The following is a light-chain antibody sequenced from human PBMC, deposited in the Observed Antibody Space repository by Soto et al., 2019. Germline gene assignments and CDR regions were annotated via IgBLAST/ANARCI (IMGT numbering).Light chain of an antibody. CDR3: QQRSNWPRT. V-gene: IGKV3-11*01. J-gene: IGKJ1*01. Sequence: EIVLTQSPATLSLSPGERATLSCRASQSVSSYLAWYQQKPGQAPRLLISDTSNRATGIPARFSGSGSGTDFTLTISSREPEDFAVYYCQQRSNWPRTFGQGTKVEIK. CDR1: QSVSSY. CDR2: DTS.